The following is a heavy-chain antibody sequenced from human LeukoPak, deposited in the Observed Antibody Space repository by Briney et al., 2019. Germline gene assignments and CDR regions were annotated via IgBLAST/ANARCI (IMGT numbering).Heavy chain of an antibody. D-gene: IGHD3-9*01. Sequence: GGSLRLSCAASGITFSTYTMTWVRQAPGKGLEWVSSISSISHYIYYAASVKGRFTISRDNAKNSLYLQMNSLRAEDTAVYYCAKLGMVYNILTGFRRPQTDDYWGQGTLVTVSS. CDR3: AKLGMVYNILTGFRRPQTDDY. CDR2: ISSISHYI. CDR1: GITFSTYT. J-gene: IGHJ4*02. V-gene: IGHV3-21*01.